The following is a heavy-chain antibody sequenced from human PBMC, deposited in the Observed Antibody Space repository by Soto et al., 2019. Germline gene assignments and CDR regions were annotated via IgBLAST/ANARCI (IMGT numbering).Heavy chain of an antibody. Sequence: GGSLRLSCAASGFTFSSYAMHWVRQAPGKGLEWVAVISYDGSNKYYAASVKGRFTISRENSKNTLYLQMNSLRAEDTAVYYCARGLTICGGYADYYYGMDVWGQGTTVTVSS. J-gene: IGHJ6*02. CDR3: ARGLTICGGYADYYYGMDV. V-gene: IGHV3-30-3*01. CDR2: ISYDGSNK. D-gene: IGHD3-3*01. CDR1: GFTFSSYA.